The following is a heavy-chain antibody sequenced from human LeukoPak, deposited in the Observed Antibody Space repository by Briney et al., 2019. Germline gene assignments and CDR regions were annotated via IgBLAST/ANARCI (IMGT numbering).Heavy chain of an antibody. V-gene: IGHV1-2*02. J-gene: IGHJ4*02. CDR3: ARGYYYDSSDYYYPPDY. CDR1: GYTFTGYY. D-gene: IGHD3-22*01. Sequence: ASVKVSCKASGYTFTGYYMHWVRQAPGQGLEWMGWINPNSGGTNYAQKFQGRVTMTRDTSISTAYMELSRLRSDDTAVYYCARGYYYDSSDYYYPPDYWGQGTLVTVSS. CDR2: INPNSGGT.